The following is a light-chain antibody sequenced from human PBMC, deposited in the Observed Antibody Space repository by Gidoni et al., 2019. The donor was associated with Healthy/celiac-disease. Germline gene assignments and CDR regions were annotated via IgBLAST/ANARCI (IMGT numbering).Light chain of an antibody. CDR1: QSISSY. J-gene: IGKJ1*01. CDR2: AAS. CDR3: QQSYSTPRT. Sequence: DIQMTQSPSSLSASVGERVTITCRASQSISSYLNWYQQKPGKAPTLLIYAASSLQSGVPSRFSGSGSGTDFTLTISSLQPEDFSTYYCQQSYSTPRTFXQXTKVEIK. V-gene: IGKV1-39*01.